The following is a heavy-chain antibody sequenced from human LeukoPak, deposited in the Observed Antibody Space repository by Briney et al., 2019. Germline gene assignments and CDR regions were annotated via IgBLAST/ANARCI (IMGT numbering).Heavy chain of an antibody. J-gene: IGHJ3*02. CDR3: ARFITMIAFDI. D-gene: IGHD3-22*01. V-gene: IGHV4-30-2*01. CDR1: GGFISSGGYS. CDR2: IYHSGST. Sequence: PSETLSLTCAVSGGFISSGGYSWSWTRQPPGKGLEWIGYIYHSGSTYYNPSLKSRVTISVDRSKNQFSLKLSSVTAADTAVYYCARFITMIAFDIWGQGTMVTVSS.